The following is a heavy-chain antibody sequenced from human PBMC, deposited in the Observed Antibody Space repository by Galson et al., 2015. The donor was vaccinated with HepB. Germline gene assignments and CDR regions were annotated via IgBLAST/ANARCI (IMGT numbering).Heavy chain of an antibody. Sequence: SLRLSCAASGFIFSNYAMHWVRQAPGKGLEWLAVISSEGTYKYYADSVKGRVTISRDNYKNMLSLQMISLRAEDTAVYYCARVAYSGSYYQHFDYWGQGTLVTVSS. CDR1: GFIFSNYA. CDR2: ISSEGTYK. D-gene: IGHD1-26*01. V-gene: IGHV3-30-3*01. J-gene: IGHJ4*02. CDR3: ARVAYSGSYYQHFDY.